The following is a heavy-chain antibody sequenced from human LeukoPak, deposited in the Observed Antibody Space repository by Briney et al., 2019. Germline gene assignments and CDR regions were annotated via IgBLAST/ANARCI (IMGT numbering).Heavy chain of an antibody. Sequence: SETLSLTCTVSGGSITNYYWMWLRQPPGKGLEYIGYIYYSGSTNYNPSLNSRVTISVDTSANQFSLRLGSVTAADTAVYYCARAPPGGQLGRVPFFDYRGQGTLVTVSS. CDR1: GGSITNYY. D-gene: IGHD6-13*01. V-gene: IGHV4-59*01. CDR2: IYYSGST. J-gene: IGHJ4*02. CDR3: ARAPPGGQLGRVPFFDY.